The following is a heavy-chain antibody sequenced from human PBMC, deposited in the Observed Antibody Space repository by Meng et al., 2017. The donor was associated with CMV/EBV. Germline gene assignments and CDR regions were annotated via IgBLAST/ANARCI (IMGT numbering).Heavy chain of an antibody. V-gene: IGHV3-72*01. CDR2: TRNKANSYTT. CDR1: GFTFSDHY. D-gene: IGHD1-26*01. Sequence: GGSLRLSCAASGFTFSDHYMDWVRQAPGKGLEWVGRTRNKANSYTTEYAASVKGRFTTSRDDSKNSLYLQMNSLKTEDTAVYYCARSGGSYAPLDYWGQGTLVTVSS. J-gene: IGHJ4*02. CDR3: ARSGGSYAPLDY.